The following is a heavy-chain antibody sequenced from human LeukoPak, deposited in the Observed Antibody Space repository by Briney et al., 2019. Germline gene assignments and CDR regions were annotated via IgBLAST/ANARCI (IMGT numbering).Heavy chain of an antibody. J-gene: IGHJ4*02. Sequence: SETLSLTCTVSGGSISSGDYYWSWIRQPPGKGLEWIGYIYYSGSTYYNPSLKSRVTISVDTSKNQVSLKLSSVTAADTAVYYCARDEGTAILNYWGQETLVTVSS. V-gene: IGHV4-30-4*02. CDR2: IYYSGST. CDR1: GGSISSGDYY. CDR3: ARDEGTAILNY. D-gene: IGHD2-21*02.